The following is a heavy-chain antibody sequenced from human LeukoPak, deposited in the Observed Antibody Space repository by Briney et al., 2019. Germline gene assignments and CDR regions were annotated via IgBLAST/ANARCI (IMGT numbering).Heavy chain of an antibody. J-gene: IGHJ4*02. CDR1: GFTFSSYS. D-gene: IGHD6-6*01. Sequence: GGSLRLSCAASGFTFSSYSMNWVRQAPGKGLEWVSSISSSSSYIYYADSVKGRFAISRDNAKNSLYLQMNSLRAEDTALYYCAKDTQYSSSSFDYWGQGTLVTVSS. V-gene: IGHV3-21*04. CDR3: AKDTQYSSSSFDY. CDR2: ISSSSSYI.